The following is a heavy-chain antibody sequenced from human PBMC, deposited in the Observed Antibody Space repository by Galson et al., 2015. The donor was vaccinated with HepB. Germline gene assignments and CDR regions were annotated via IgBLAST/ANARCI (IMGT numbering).Heavy chain of an antibody. CDR2: ISGYNGKT. CDR1: GYIFTSFG. CDR3: ARVRLVSAGLNDY. J-gene: IGHJ4*02. Sequence: SVKVSCKASGYIFTSFGISWVRQAPGQGLEWMGWISGYNGKTEYAQNLQGRVTVTTDTSATTAYLELRSLRSDDTAVYYCARVRLVSAGLNDYWGQGTLGTVSS. V-gene: IGHV1-18*01. D-gene: IGHD2/OR15-2a*01.